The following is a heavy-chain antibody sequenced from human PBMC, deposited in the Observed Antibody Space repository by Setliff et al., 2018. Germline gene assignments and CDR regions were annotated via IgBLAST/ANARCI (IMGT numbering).Heavy chain of an antibody. CDR1: GFSFTSFG. Sequence: ASVKVSCKTSGFSFTSFGFSWVRQAPGQGLEWMGSISGYTGEKNYAQKFQGRVTMTTDSSTTTVYMEVASLRSDDTAQYYCVRDRAAIVVGPPTAAFDIWGQGTMVTVSS. V-gene: IGHV1-18*01. J-gene: IGHJ3*02. CDR3: VRDRAAIVVGPPTAAFDI. CDR2: ISGYTGEK. D-gene: IGHD2-2*01.